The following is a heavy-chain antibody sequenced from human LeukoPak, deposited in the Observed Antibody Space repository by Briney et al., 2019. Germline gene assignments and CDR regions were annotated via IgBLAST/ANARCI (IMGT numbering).Heavy chain of an antibody. CDR1: GGSISSGSYY. CDR2: IYTSGST. J-gene: IGHJ4*02. Sequence: SQTLSLTCTVSGGSISSGSYYWSWIRQPAGKGLEWIGRIYTSGSTNYNPSLKSRVTISVDTSKNQFSLKLSSVTAADTAVYYCARVGNHEIAIAAAGTTDRGVDYWGQGTLVTVSS. V-gene: IGHV4-61*02. CDR3: ARVGNHEIAIAAAGTTDRGVDY. D-gene: IGHD6-13*01.